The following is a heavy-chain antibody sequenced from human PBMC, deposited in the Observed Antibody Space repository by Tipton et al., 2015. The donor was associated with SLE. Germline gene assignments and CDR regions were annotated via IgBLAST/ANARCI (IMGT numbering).Heavy chain of an antibody. CDR1: GYTFNKYA. Sequence: QSGAEVKKPGASVKVSCKTSGYTFNKYAMNWVRQAPGQGLEWMGWINTNTGSPTYAQGFTGRFVFSLDTSVSTAYLQISGLKADDTGVYYCAREGGINLDQGWFDPWGQGTLVTVSS. D-gene: IGHD3-10*01. CDR3: AREGGINLDQGWFDP. V-gene: IGHV7-4-1*02. CDR2: INTNTGSP. J-gene: IGHJ5*02.